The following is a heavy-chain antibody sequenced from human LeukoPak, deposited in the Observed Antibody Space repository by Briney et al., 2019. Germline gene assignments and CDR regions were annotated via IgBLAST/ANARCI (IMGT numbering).Heavy chain of an antibody. CDR3: AKDRNDAPDY. Sequence: GGSLRLSCAPSGFTFSRYGMHWVRQAPGKGLEWVAVISYDGSNKYYADSVKGRFTISRDNSKNTLYLQMNSLRAEDTAVYYCAKDRNDAPDYWGQGTLVTVSS. CDR2: ISYDGSNK. J-gene: IGHJ4*02. V-gene: IGHV3-30*18. D-gene: IGHD1-1*01. CDR1: GFTFSRYG.